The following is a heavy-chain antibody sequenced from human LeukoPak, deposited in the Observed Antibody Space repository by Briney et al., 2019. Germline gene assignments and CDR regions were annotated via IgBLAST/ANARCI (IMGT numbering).Heavy chain of an antibody. D-gene: IGHD6-13*01. Sequence: PGRSLRLSCAASGFTFRSYGMHWVRQAPGKGLEWVAVIWSDGSSKHYADSVKGRFTISRDNSKNTLYLQMSSLRAEDTALYYCARGQPPSYYDMDVWGQGTTVTVSS. J-gene: IGHJ6*02. CDR1: GFTFRSYG. CDR2: IWSDGSSK. CDR3: ARGQPPSYYDMDV. V-gene: IGHV3-33*01.